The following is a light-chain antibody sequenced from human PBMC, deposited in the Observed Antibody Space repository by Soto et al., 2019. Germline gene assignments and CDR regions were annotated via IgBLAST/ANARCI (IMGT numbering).Light chain of an antibody. J-gene: IGKJ5*01. CDR3: QQYGSSPRT. V-gene: IGKV3-15*01. CDR1: QSVSSN. CDR2: GAS. Sequence: EIVMTQPPATLSGSPGERATLSCGASQSVSSNVAWYQQKPGQVPRLLIYGASTRAPGVPGRFTGSGSGTQFSLTISSLQPEDFAVYYCQQYGSSPRTFGQGTRLEIK.